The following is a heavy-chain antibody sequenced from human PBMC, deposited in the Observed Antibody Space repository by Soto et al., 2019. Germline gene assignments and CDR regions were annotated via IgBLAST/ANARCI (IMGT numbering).Heavy chain of an antibody. Sequence: TLSLTCTVSGGSISSGGYYWSWIRQHPGKGLEWIGYIYYSGSTYYNPSLKSRVTISVDTSKNQFSLKLSSVTAADTAVYYCASSYDSSGSEGYDAFDIWGQGTMVTVS. V-gene: IGHV4-31*03. J-gene: IGHJ3*02. D-gene: IGHD3-22*01. CDR3: ASSYDSSGSEGYDAFDI. CDR2: IYYSGST. CDR1: GGSISSGGYY.